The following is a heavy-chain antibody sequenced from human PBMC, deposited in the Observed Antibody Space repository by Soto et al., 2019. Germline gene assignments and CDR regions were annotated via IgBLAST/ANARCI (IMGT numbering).Heavy chain of an antibody. D-gene: IGHD5-12*01. V-gene: IGHV4-59*01. CDR1: GGSIISYY. J-gene: IGHJ4*01. CDR2: IYYSGST. Sequence: PFETLSLTCTVSGGSIISYYWSWILQPPWKGLEWIGYIYYSGSTNYNPSLKSRVTISVDTSKNQFSLKLSSVTAADTAVYYCARDRGSGYDYPSPGPYFDYWGQGTLVTVSS. CDR3: ARDRGSGYDYPSPGPYFDY.